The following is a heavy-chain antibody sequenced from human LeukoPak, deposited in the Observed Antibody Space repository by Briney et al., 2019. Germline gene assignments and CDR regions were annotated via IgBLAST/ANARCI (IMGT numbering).Heavy chain of an antibody. J-gene: IGHJ6*04. CDR3: ARGKLSLDV. V-gene: IGHV3-11*04. CDR2: ISSGSTI. CDR1: GFTFSDYY. Sequence: GGSLRLSCAASGFTFSDYYMSWIRQAPGKGLEWVSYISSGSTIYYADSVKGRFTISRDNAKNSLYLQMNSLRAEDTAVYYCARGKLSLDVWGKGTTVTVSS. D-gene: IGHD3-16*02.